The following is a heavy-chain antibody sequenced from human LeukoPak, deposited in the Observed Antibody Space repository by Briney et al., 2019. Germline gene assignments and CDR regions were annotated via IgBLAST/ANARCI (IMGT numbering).Heavy chain of an antibody. Sequence: ASVKVSCKASGYTFTDYYMHWGRQAPGQGFEWMGWINPNDGDTDYARKFQGRVTMTRDTSISAAHMEVSRLRSDDTAVYYCARANFLYCSSSTCLFDYWGQGTLVTVSS. D-gene: IGHD2-2*01. CDR1: GYTFTDYY. J-gene: IGHJ4*02. CDR2: INPNDGDT. V-gene: IGHV1-2*02. CDR3: ARANFLYCSSSTCLFDY.